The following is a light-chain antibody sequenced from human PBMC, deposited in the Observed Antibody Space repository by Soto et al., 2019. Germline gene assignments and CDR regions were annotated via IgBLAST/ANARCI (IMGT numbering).Light chain of an antibody. V-gene: IGKV3-20*01. CDR2: DTS. CDR3: QQYGRSPLT. Sequence: EIVLTQSPATLSLSPGERATLSCRASQSVRNNYLAWSQQKPGQAPRFLIYDTSSRATGIPERFSGSGSGTDFTLTISRLEPEDFAVYYCQQYGRSPLTFGGGTKVEIK. CDR1: QSVRNNY. J-gene: IGKJ4*01.